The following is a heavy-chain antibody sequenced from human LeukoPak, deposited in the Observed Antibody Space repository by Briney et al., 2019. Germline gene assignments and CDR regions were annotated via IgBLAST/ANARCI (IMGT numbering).Heavy chain of an antibody. CDR3: ASAPCYDSSFGAFDI. D-gene: IGHD3-22*01. J-gene: IGHJ3*02. CDR2: IYYSGST. Sequence: SETLSLTCTVSGGSISSYYWSWIRQPPGKGLEWIGYIYYSGSTNYNPSLKSRVTISVDTSKNQFSLKLSSVTAADTAVYYCASAPCYDSSFGAFDIWGQGTMVTVSS. CDR1: GGSISSYY. V-gene: IGHV4-59*01.